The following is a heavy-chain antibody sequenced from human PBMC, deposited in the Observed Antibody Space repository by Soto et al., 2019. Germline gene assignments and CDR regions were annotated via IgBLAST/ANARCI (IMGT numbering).Heavy chain of an antibody. CDR2: VYHSGTT. Sequence: QVQLQESGPGLVKPSGTLSLTCVVSGASITSNNWWSWVRQPPGKGLEWVGEVYHSGTTNYNPSLKSRVTMSVDKSKNQFSLKVTSVTAADTAVYFCAKRDVPDSRSNAYFYDHWGRGVLVTVSS. D-gene: IGHD2-21*02. CDR3: AKRDVPDSRSNAYFYDH. J-gene: IGHJ4*02. V-gene: IGHV4-4*02. CDR1: GASITSNNW.